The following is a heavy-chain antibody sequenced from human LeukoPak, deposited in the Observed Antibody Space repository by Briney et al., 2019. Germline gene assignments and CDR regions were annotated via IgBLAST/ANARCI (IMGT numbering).Heavy chain of an antibody. CDR1: GFTFSDYG. V-gene: IGHV3-7*02. CDR2: IKQDGSET. D-gene: IGHD2-2*01. J-gene: IGHJ4*02. Sequence: GGSLRLSCATSGFTFSDYGMAWVRQAPGKGLEWVGNIKQDGSETFYVDSVEGRFTFSRDNAKKSVYLQMNSLRAEDTAVYYCVSQLDGTLKYWGQGTMVTVSS. CDR3: VSQLDGTLKY.